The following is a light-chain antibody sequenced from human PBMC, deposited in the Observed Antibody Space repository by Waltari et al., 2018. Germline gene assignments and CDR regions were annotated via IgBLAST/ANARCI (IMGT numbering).Light chain of an antibody. CDR2: NVS. J-gene: IGKJ4*01. CDR3: QQYNGYPLT. V-gene: IGKV1-5*03. CDR1: QSVSTL. Sequence: DIQMAQSASTLSASVRDSVTNTCRAIQSVSTLLAWYQQKPGKAPKFLIYNVSVLEGGVPSRFSGSGSGTEFSLTINNLQPDDYATYFCQQYNGYPLTFGGGTKGEIK.